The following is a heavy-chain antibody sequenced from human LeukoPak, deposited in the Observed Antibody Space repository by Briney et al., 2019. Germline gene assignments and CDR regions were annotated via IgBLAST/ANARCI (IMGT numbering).Heavy chain of an antibody. V-gene: IGHV3-74*01. CDR1: GFTFSSYW. J-gene: IGHJ4*02. CDR2: INSDGSTT. CDR3: TRINYG. Sequence: PGGSLRLSCAASGFTFSSYWMHWVRQAPGKGLMWVSRINSDGSTTSYADSVKGRFTISRDNATNTLYLQMNSLRVEDTAVYYCTRINYGWGQGTLVTV. D-gene: IGHD3-16*01.